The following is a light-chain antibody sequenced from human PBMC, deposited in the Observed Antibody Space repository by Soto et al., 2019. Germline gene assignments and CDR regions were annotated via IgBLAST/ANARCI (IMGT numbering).Light chain of an antibody. Sequence: QSVLTQPPSVSAAPGQKVAISCSGSTSNIGNNYVSWYQQLPEKAPKLLIYDTGKRPSGIPDRFSASKSGTSATLGITGLQTGDEAEYYCATWDSGLSAVVFGGGTK. J-gene: IGLJ3*02. V-gene: IGLV1-51*01. CDR3: ATWDSGLSAVV. CDR2: DTG. CDR1: TSNIGNNY.